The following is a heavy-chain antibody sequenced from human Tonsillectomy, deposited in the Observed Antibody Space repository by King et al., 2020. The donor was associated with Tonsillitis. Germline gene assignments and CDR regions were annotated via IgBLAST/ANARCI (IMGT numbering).Heavy chain of an antibody. CDR1: GGPISSGDYY. J-gene: IGHJ4*02. D-gene: IGHD3-22*01. CDR3: ARGIEDYDSSVYMGYYFDY. Sequence: QLQESGPGPVKPSQTLSLTCTVSGGPISSGDYYWSWIRQPPGKGLEWIGCIYFSGNTYYDPSRKSRVSISMDTSKNQFSLKLNTVTASDTALYYCARGIEDYDSSVYMGYYFDYWGQGTLVTVSS. V-gene: IGHV4-30-4*01. CDR2: IYFSGNT.